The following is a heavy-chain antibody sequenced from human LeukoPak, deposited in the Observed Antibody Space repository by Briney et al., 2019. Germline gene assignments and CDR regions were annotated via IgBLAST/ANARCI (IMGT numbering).Heavy chain of an antibody. CDR3: TPSTHILDY. V-gene: IGHV3-15*01. CDR1: GFTVSSNY. J-gene: IGHJ4*02. D-gene: IGHD2-2*01. Sequence: GGSLRLSCAASGFTVSSNYMSWVRQAPGKGLEWVGRIKSKTDGGTTDHAAPVKGRFTISRDGSKNTLYLQMNSLKTEDTAVYYCTPSTHILDYWGQGTLVTVSS. CDR2: IKSKTDGGTT.